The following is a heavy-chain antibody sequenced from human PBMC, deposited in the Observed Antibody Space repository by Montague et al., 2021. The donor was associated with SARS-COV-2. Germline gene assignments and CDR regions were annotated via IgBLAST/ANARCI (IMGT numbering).Heavy chain of an antibody. J-gene: IGHJ5*02. CDR3: AREVVVVKTNWLDT. Sequence: SETLSLTCTVSGGSVSSSNYYWTWIRRPPGKGLEWIGYIYFNGNTNLNPSLKGRVTTSIDTSKNHFSLRLTSVTTADTAVYYCAREVVVVKTNWLDTWGQGTLVTVSS. V-gene: IGHV4-61*03. D-gene: IGHD2-15*01. CDR2: IYFNGNT. CDR1: GGSVSSSNYY.